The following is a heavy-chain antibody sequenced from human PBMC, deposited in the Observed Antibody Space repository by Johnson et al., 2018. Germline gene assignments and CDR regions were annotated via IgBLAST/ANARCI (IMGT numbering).Heavy chain of an antibody. Sequence: EVQLVESGGGVVQPGRSLRLSCTASGFTFSDYALSWYRQAPGKGLEWVGFIRPKVYGGTTEYASSVEARFIISRDDSKNIAYLQMNSLKTEDTALYFWTKTRGSRSLGLYMDVWGNGTAGTVAS. CDR1: GFTFSDYA. J-gene: IGHJ6*03. D-gene: IGHD3-10*01. CDR3: TKTRGSRSLGLYMDV. CDR2: IRPKVYGGTT. V-gene: IGHV3-49*03.